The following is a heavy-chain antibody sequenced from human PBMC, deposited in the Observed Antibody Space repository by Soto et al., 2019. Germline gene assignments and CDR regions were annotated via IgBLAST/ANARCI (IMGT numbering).Heavy chain of an antibody. Sequence: QVQLVESGGGVVQPGRSLRLSCAASGFTVSSYGMHWVRQAPGKGLEWVAVIWYDGSNKYYADSVKGRFTISRDNSKNTLYLQMNSLRAEDTAVYYCARDHTEYCTGASCYWFDPWGQGALVTVSS. J-gene: IGHJ5*02. CDR1: GFTVSSYG. D-gene: IGHD2-15*01. CDR3: ARDHTEYCTGASCYWFDP. CDR2: IWYDGSNK. V-gene: IGHV3-33*01.